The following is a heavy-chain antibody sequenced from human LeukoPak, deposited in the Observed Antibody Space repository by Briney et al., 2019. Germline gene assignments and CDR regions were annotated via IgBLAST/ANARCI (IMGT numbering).Heavy chain of an antibody. D-gene: IGHD1-1*01. CDR3: ARDRDGKDY. CDR1: GFAFNTYW. Sequence: GGSLRLSCAASGFAFNTYWMSWVRQAPGKGLEWVANIGQDGTEKHHVDSVRGRFTISRDNAKNSVFLQMNSLRAEDTAVYYCARDRDGKDYLGQGTLVTVSS. CDR2: IGQDGTEK. V-gene: IGHV3-7*03. J-gene: IGHJ4*02.